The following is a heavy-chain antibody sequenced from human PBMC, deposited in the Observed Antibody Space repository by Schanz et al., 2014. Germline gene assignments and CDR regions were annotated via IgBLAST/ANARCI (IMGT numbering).Heavy chain of an antibody. D-gene: IGHD5-12*01. J-gene: IGHJ6*02. CDR2: IIPILGIA. Sequence: QVQLVQSEAEVKKPGSSVKVSCKASGGTFSSYTISWVRQAPGQGLEWMGRIIPILGIANYAQNFQGRVTITADKSTSTAYMELTSLRSEDTAVYFCARDLTVDTGYVVHYYYYGMDVWGPGTTVTVSS. CDR3: ARDLTVDTGYVVHYYYYGMDV. CDR1: GGTFSSYT. V-gene: IGHV1-69*08.